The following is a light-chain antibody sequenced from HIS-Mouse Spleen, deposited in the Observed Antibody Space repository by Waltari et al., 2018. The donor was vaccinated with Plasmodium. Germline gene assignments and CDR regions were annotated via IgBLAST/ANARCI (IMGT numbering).Light chain of an antibody. CDR3: QQYYSTPYT. J-gene: IGKJ2*01. V-gene: IGKV4-1*01. CDR1: QSVLYSSNNKNY. CDR2: WAS. Sequence: DIVMTQSPDSLAVSLGARATINCNSSQSVLYSSNNKNYLPLYQQKPGQTPKLLIYWASTRESGVPDRFSGSGSGTDFTLTISSLQAEDVAVYYCQQYYSTPYTFGQGTKLEIK.